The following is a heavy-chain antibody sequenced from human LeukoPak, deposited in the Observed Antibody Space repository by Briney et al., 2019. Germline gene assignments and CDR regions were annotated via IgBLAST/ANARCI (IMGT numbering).Heavy chain of an antibody. CDR2: ISSSGSTI. CDR3: ARGGGYDILTGYYYPHYFDY. J-gene: IGHJ4*02. V-gene: IGHV3-48*03. Sequence: GGSLRLSCAASGFTFSSYEMNWVRQAPGKGLQWVSYISSSGSTIYYADSVKGRFTISRDNAKNSLYLQMNSLRDEDTAVYYCARGGGYDILTGYYYPHYFDYWGQGTLVTVSS. CDR1: GFTFSSYE. D-gene: IGHD3-9*01.